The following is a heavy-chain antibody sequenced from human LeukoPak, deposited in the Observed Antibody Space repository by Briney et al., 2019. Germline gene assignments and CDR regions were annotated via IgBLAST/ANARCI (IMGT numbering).Heavy chain of an antibody. Sequence: GGSLRLSCAASAFTFSRYWTTWVRQAPGKGLEWVANINEDGSEKYYLDSVRGRFTISRDNAKNSLYLQMDSLRAEDTAVYYCARDFRFLDDYWGQGTLVTVSS. D-gene: IGHD3-3*01. V-gene: IGHV3-7*01. CDR3: ARDFRFLDDY. J-gene: IGHJ4*02. CDR2: INEDGSEK. CDR1: AFTFSRYW.